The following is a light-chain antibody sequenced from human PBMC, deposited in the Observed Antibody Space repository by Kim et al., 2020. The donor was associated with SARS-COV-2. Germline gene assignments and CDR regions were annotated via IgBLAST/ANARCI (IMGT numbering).Light chain of an antibody. Sequence: DIQMTQSPSSLSASVGDRVTITCQASQDISNYLNWYQQKPGKAPKLLIYDASNLETGVPSRFSGSGSGTDFTFTISSLQPEDIATYYCQQYVNLPTFAQGTNLEF. CDR3: QQYVNLPT. CDR2: DAS. J-gene: IGKJ2*01. V-gene: IGKV1-33*01. CDR1: QDISNY.